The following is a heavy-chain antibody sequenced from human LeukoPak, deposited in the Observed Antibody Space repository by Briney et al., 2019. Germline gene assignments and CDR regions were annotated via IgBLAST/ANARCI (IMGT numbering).Heavy chain of an antibody. V-gene: IGHV3-23*01. CDR2: ISGGGTGT. CDR3: AKEGTIGAFDI. CDR1: GFIFSSYG. Sequence: GGTLRLSCAASGFIFSSYGMSWVRQAPGKELEWVSGISGGGTGTYYADSVKGRFTISRDNSKNTLYLQMNSLRAEDTAVYYCAKEGTIGAFDIWGQGTVVTVSS. J-gene: IGHJ3*02. D-gene: IGHD1-7*01.